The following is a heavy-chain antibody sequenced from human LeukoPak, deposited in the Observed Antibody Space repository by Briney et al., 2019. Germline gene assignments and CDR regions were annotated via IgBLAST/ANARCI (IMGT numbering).Heavy chain of an antibody. CDR1: GFTFSSYA. D-gene: IGHD5-12*01. CDR3: AKGYSGYDYAFDI. J-gene: IGHJ3*02. CDR2: ISYDGRNK. V-gene: IGHV3-30*18. Sequence: PGGSLRLSCAASGFTFSSYAMSWVRQAPGKGLEWVSVISYDGRNKYYADSVKGRFTISRDNSKNMMYLQMNSLRAEDTAVYYCAKGYSGYDYAFDIWGQGTTVTVSS.